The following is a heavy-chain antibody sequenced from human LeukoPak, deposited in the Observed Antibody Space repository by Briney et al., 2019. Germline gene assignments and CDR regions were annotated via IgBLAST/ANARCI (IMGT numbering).Heavy chain of an antibody. D-gene: IGHD3-10*01. CDR2: MRHDESDK. CDR1: GFTSSGYG. Sequence: GGSLRLSCEASGFTSSGYGMHWVRQAPGKGLEWVAFMRHDESDKYYVDSVTGRFTISRDNSKNTVYLQMNSLRLEDTAVYYCAKDRGYFDYWGQGTLVTVSS. CDR3: AKDRGYFDY. J-gene: IGHJ4*02. V-gene: IGHV3-30*02.